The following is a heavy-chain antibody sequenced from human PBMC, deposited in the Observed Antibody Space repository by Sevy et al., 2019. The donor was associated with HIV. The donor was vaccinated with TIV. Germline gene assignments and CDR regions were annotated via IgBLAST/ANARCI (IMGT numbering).Heavy chain of an antibody. V-gene: IGHV4-59*08. CDR2: IYSRGNT. D-gene: IGHD2-15*01. Sequence: SETLSLTCTVSGGSINNYYWSWIRQPPGKGLEWVGYIYSRGNTKYNSSLESRVTISVDSAKNRFSLNLRSVTAADTAMYYCARHLEARSARPMFDYWGQRTLVTVSS. CDR1: GGSINNYY. J-gene: IGHJ4*02. CDR3: ARHLEARSARPMFDY.